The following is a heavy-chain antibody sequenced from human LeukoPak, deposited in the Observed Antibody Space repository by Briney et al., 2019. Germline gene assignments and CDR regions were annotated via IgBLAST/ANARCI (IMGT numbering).Heavy chain of an antibody. D-gene: IGHD6-19*01. J-gene: IGHJ4*02. CDR2: IRSDGSIK. CDR1: GFTFSSYG. Sequence: QAGGSLRLSCAASGFTFSSYGMHWVRQAPGKGLEWVAFIRSDGSIKYYTESLKGRFTISRDNSKNTLYLQMNSLRAEDTAVYYCAKDEMFSSAWYFDYWGQGTLVTVSS. CDR3: AKDEMFSSAWYFDY. V-gene: IGHV3-30*02.